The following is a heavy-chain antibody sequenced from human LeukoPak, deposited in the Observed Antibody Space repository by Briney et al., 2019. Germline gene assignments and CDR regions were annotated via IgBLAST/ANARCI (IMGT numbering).Heavy chain of an antibody. V-gene: IGHV3-23*01. D-gene: IGHD3-3*01. Sequence: GGSLRLSCAASGFTFSSYAMSWVRQAPGKGLEWVSAISGSGGSTYYADSVKGRFTISRDNSKNTLYLQMNSLRAEDTAVYYCAKGTFWRCYYADYFDYWGQGTLVTVSS. CDR3: AKGTFWRCYYADYFDY. CDR2: ISGSGGST. CDR1: GFTFSSYA. J-gene: IGHJ4*02.